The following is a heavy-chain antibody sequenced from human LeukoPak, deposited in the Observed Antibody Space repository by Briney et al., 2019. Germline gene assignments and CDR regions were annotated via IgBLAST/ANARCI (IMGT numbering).Heavy chain of an antibody. CDR3: ARYPPSGYLSYFDY. D-gene: IGHD5-12*01. Sequence: SETLSLTCTVSGGSISSSSYYWGWIRQPPGKGLEWIGSIYYSGSTYYNPSLKSRVTISVDTSKNQFSLKLSSVTAADTAVYYCARYPPSGYLSYFDYWGQGTLVTVSS. V-gene: IGHV4-39*01. J-gene: IGHJ4*02. CDR2: IYYSGST. CDR1: GGSISSSSYY.